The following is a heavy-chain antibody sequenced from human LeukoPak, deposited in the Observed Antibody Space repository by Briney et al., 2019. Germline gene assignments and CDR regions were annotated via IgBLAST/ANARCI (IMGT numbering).Heavy chain of an antibody. CDR1: GGSISSYY. V-gene: IGHV4-4*07. Sequence: SETLSFTCTVSGGSISSYYWSWIRQPAGKGLEWIGRIYTSGSTNYNPSLKSRVTMSVDTSKNQLSLKLSSVTAADTAVYYCAGDYGDYLPFDYWGQGTLVTVSS. J-gene: IGHJ4*02. CDR2: IYTSGST. D-gene: IGHD4-17*01. CDR3: AGDYGDYLPFDY.